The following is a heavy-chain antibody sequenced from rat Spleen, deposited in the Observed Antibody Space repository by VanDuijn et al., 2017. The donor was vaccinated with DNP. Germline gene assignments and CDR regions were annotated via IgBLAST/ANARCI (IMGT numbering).Heavy chain of an antibody. Sequence: EVQLVESGGGLVQPGRSLQLSCAASGFTFSSYWMYWIRQAPTRGLEWVASITNSGRTTYYRDSVKGRFTISRDNAQSTLYLQMTSLRSEDTATYYCASLNNYNWFAYWGQGTLVTVSS. CDR1: GFTFSSYW. J-gene: IGHJ3*01. CDR2: ITNSGRTT. V-gene: IGHV5-25*01. D-gene: IGHD1-10*01. CDR3: ASLNNYNWFAY.